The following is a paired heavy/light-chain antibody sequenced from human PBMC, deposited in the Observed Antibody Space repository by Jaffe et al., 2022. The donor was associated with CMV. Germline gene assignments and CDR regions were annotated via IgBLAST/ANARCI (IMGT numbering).Light chain of an antibody. J-gene: IGKJ4*01. V-gene: IGKV3-20*01. CDR2: GTS. CDR1: QSVRSSY. CDR3: QEYGSSPVVT. Sequence: EIVLTQSPGTLSLSPGERATLSCGASQSVRSSYLAWYQQKAGQAPRLLIYGTSSRATGIPDRFSGSGSGTDFTLTISRLEPEDFAMYYCQEYGSSPVVTFGGGTKVEIK.
Heavy chain of an antibody. CDR3: ARDHYESLEVAAPLDH. Sequence: QVHLVESGGAVVQPGRSLRLSCAASGFTFGSYGMHWVRQAPGKGLEWVAVIWYDGRSKYYADSVKDRFTISRDNSKNTLYLQMNSLRAEDTAMYYCARDHYESLEVAAPLDHWGQGTLVTVSS. CDR2: IWYDGRSK. D-gene: IGHD6-19*01. J-gene: IGHJ4*02. V-gene: IGHV3-33*08. CDR1: GFTFGSYG.